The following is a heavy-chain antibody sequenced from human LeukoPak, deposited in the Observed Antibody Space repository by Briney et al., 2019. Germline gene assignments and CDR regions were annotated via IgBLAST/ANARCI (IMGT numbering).Heavy chain of an antibody. V-gene: IGHV3-21*01. Sequence: PGGSLRLSCAASGFTFSSYSMNWVRQAPGKGLEWVSSISSSSSYIYYADSVKGRFTISRDNAKNSLYLQMNSLRAEDTAVYYCARDLSPDDLGYCSGGSCYPPNYYYYYMDVWGKGTTVTVSS. CDR2: ISSSSSYI. J-gene: IGHJ6*03. CDR1: GFTFSSYS. D-gene: IGHD2-15*01. CDR3: ARDLSPDDLGYCSGGSCYPPNYYYYYMDV.